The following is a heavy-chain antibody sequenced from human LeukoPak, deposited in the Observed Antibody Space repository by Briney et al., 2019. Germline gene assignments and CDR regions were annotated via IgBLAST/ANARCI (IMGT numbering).Heavy chain of an antibody. V-gene: IGHV1-69*13. D-gene: IGHD3-3*01. J-gene: IGHJ6*03. CDR2: IIPIFGTA. CDR1: GGTFSSYA. Sequence: SVKVSCKASGGTFSSYAISWVRQAPGQGLEWMGGIIPIFGTANYAQKFQGRVTITADESTSTAYMELSSLRSEDTAVYYCARSPYYDFWSGYYPYYYYYYYMDVWGKGTTATVSS. CDR3: ARSPYYDFWSGYYPYYYYYYYMDV.